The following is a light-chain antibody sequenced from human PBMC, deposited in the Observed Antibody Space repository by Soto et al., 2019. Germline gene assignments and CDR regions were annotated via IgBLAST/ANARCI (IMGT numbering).Light chain of an antibody. CDR2: GAS. V-gene: IGKV3D-15*01. CDR3: QQYNNWPPVT. Sequence: EIVMTQSPATLSVSPGEGVTLTCRASQSVSSKLAWYQQKAGQAPRLLIRGASTRATGIPARFSGSGSGTEFTLTISSLQSEDFAVYYCQQYNNWPPVTFGQGTRLEIK. CDR1: QSVSSK. J-gene: IGKJ5*01.